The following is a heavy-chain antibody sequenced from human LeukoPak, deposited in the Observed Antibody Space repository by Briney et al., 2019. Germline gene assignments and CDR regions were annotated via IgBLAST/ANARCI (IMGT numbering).Heavy chain of an antibody. Sequence: GGSLRLSCAASGFTFSSYSMNWVRQAPGKGLEWVSAISGSGGSTYYADSVKGRFTISRDNSKNTLYLQMNSLRAEDTAVYYCAKGLRYCGSTSCYASYYYYGMDVWGQGTTVTVSS. CDR3: AKGLRYCGSTSCYASYYYYGMDV. V-gene: IGHV3-23*01. CDR2: ISGSGGST. CDR1: GFTFSSYS. D-gene: IGHD2-2*01. J-gene: IGHJ6*02.